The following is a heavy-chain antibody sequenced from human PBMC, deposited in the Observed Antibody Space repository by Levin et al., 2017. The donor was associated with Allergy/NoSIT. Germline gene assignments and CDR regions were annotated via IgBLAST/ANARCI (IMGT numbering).Heavy chain of an antibody. J-gene: IGHJ6*02. CDR3: AREEGWGYHYGMDV. CDR2: IERDGSET. Sequence: HPGESLKISCTASGFTFTSFWMAWVRQAPGKGPEWVANIERDGSETYYVDSVKGRFTISRDNGKNSVYLQMNSLRVDDTAVYYCAREEGWGYHYGMDVWGQGTTVSVSS. D-gene: IGHD3-16*02. V-gene: IGHV3-7*01. CDR1: GFTFTSFW.